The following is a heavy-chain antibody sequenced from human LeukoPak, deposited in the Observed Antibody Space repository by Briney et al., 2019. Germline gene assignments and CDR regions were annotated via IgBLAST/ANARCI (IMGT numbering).Heavy chain of an antibody. D-gene: IGHD6-19*01. CDR2: INPNSGGT. CDR1: GYTFTGYY. J-gene: IGHJ4*02. V-gene: IGHV1-2*02. CDR3: ARGGASGWYDDYFDY. Sequence: ASVKVSCKASGYTFTGYYMHWVRQAPGQGLEWMGWINPNSGGTNYAQKFQGRVTMTRDTSISIAYMELSRLRSDDTAVYYCARGGASGWYDDYFDYRGQGTLVTVSS.